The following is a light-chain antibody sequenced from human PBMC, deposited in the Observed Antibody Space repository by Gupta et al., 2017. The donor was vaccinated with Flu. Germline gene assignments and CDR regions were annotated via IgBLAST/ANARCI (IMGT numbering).Light chain of an antibody. CDR2: FAS. Sequence: LSVSFVCIVTITVRASQSISSYLNWYQQVPGKAPKLLSFFASSLQSGVQARFSGSESETDFTLTIRRLQPKDFATYYCQQSYTTRTFGQGTKVEIK. V-gene: IGKV1-39*01. CDR3: QQSYTTRT. J-gene: IGKJ1*01. CDR1: QSISSY.